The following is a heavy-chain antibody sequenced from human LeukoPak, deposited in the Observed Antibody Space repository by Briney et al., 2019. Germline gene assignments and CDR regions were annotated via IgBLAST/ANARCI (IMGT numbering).Heavy chain of an antibody. CDR2: IYYSGST. CDR1: GGSISSSSYY. Sequence: PSETLSFTCTVSGGSISSSSYYWGWIRQPPGKGLEWIGSIYYSGSTYYNPSLKSRVTISVDTSKNQFSLKLSSVTAADTAVYYCSGITFGGVIVRDYWGQGTLVTVSS. J-gene: IGHJ4*02. D-gene: IGHD3-16*02. V-gene: IGHV4-39*07. CDR3: SGITFGGVIVRDY.